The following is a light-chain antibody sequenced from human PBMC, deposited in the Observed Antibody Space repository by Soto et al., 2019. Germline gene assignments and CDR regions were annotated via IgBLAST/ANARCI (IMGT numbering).Light chain of an antibody. J-gene: IGLJ2*01. CDR1: SSDVGGYNY. CDR2: EVS. V-gene: IGLV2-8*01. Sequence: QSALTQPPSASGSPGQSVTISCTGTSSDVGGYNYVSWYQQHPGKAPKLMIYEVSKRPTGVPDRFSGSRSGNTASLTVSGLQAEYEYNYHGSSYAGCNNLGVFCGVTKVTV. CDR3: SSYAGCNNLGV.